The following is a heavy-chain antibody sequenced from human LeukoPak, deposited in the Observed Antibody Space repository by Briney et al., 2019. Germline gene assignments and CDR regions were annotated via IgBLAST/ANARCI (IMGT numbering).Heavy chain of an antibody. CDR2: ISWNSGDL. CDR1: GFTFENSA. V-gene: IGHV3-9*01. CDR3: ARAQRLTAFDP. J-gene: IGHJ5*02. Sequence: GGSLRLSCAASGFTFENSAMHWVRQAPGKGLEWVSGISWNSGDLIYADSVKGRFTISRDNAKNSLYLQMNSLRAEDTAVYYCARAQRLTAFDPWGQGTLVTVSS. D-gene: IGHD7-27*01.